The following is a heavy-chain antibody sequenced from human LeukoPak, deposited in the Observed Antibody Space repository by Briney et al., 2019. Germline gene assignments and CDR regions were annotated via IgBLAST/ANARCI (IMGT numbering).Heavy chain of an antibody. CDR2: IYSGGST. J-gene: IGHJ4*02. CDR3: ARAPSNAHFDY. Sequence: GGSLRLSCAAAGFTVRNNYMSWVRQAPGKGLEWVSLIYSGGSTYYADSVKGRFTISRDNSNNTVYLQMNSLRAEDTAVYYCARAPSNAHFDYWGQGTLVTVSS. CDR1: GFTVRNNY. D-gene: IGHD3-3*02. V-gene: IGHV3-66*01.